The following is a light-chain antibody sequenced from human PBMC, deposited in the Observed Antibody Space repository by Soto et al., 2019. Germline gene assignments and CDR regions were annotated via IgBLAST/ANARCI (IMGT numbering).Light chain of an antibody. CDR2: DAS. Sequence: DIQIAQSPSSLSASVPDRFTITCRASQGISGWLAWYQQKAGKAPKLLIFDASSLKSGVPSRFSGSGSGTEFTLTINSLQPDDSATYYCQQYVSFSVWTFGQGTKVDIK. J-gene: IGKJ1*01. V-gene: IGKV1-5*01. CDR3: QQYVSFSVWT. CDR1: QGISGW.